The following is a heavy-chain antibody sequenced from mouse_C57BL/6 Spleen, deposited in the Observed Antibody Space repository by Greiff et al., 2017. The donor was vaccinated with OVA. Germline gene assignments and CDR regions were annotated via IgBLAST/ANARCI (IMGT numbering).Heavy chain of an antibody. CDR2: IDPSDSET. J-gene: IGHJ1*03. Sequence: QVQLQQPGAELVRPGSSVKLSCKASGYTFTSYWMHWVKQRPIQGLEWIGNIDPSDSETHYNQKFKDKATLTVAKASSTAYMQLSSLTSEDSAFYYCARGVYDYDGYWYFDVWGTGTTVTVSS. D-gene: IGHD2-4*01. CDR3: ARGVYDYDGYWYFDV. CDR1: GYTFTSYW. V-gene: IGHV1-52*01.